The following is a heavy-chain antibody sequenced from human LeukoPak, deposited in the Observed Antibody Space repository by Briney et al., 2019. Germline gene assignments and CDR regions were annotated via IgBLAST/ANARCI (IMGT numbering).Heavy chain of an antibody. J-gene: IGHJ5*02. V-gene: IGHV1-18*01. D-gene: IGHD3-9*01. CDR2: ISAYNGNT. CDR3: ARDGRPYYHILTALGENWFDP. CDR1: GYTFTSYG. Sequence: ASVKVSCRASGYTFTSYGISWVRQAPGQGLEWMGWISAYNGNTNYAQKLQGRVTMTTDTSTSTAYMELRTLRSDDTAVYYCARDGRPYYHILTALGENWFDPWGQGTLVTVSS.